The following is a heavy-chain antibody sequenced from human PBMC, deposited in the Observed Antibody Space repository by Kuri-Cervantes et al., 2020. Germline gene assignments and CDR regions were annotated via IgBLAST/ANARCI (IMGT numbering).Heavy chain of an antibody. D-gene: IGHD1-14*01. CDR2: ISYDGSNK. J-gene: IGHJ3*02. Sequence: LSLTCAASGFTFSSYAMHWVRQAPGKGLEWVAVISYDGSNKYYADSVKGRFTISRDNSKNTLYLQMNSLRAEDTAVYSCAKTLTMGAFDIWGQGTMVTVSS. V-gene: IGHV3-30-3*02. CDR1: GFTFSSYA. CDR3: AKTLTMGAFDI.